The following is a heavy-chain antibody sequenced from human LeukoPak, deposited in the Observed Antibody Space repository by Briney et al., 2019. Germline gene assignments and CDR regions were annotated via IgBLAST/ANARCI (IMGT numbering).Heavy chain of an antibody. D-gene: IGHD6-13*01. CDR2: ISGSGGST. Sequence: QSGGSLRLSCAAPGFTFSSYAMSWVRQAPGKGLEWVSAISGSGGSTYYADSVKGRFTISRDNSKNTLYLQMNSLRAEDTAVYYCAKEGSSWYSDSNDAFDIWGQGTMVTVSS. CDR1: GFTFSSYA. CDR3: AKEGSSWYSDSNDAFDI. J-gene: IGHJ3*02. V-gene: IGHV3-23*01.